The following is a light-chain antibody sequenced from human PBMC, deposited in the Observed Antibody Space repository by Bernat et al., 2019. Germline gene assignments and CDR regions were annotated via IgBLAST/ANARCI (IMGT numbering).Light chain of an antibody. CDR1: SSNIGSNS. Sequence: QSVLTQPPSASGTPGQRVTISCSGRSSNIGSNSVYWYQQLPGTAPKLLIYSYNQRPSGVPDRFSGSKSGTSASLAISGLRSEDETDYYCAVWDASWGAWLFGGGTKLPAL. CDR3: AVWDASWGAWL. CDR2: SYN. V-gene: IGLV1-47*02. J-gene: IGLJ3*02.